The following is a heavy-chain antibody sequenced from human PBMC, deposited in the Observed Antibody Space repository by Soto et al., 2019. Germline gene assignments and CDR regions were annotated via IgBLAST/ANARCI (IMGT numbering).Heavy chain of an antibody. CDR3: AEGDPRTPDY. CDR2: ISGDVSNK. J-gene: IGHJ4*02. Sequence: GGSLRLSCAASGFTFSSYAMHWVRQAPGKGLEWVAVISGDVSNKYYADSVKGRFTISRDNSKNTLYLQMNSLRAEDTAVYYCAEGDPRTPDYWGQGTLVTVSS. CDR1: GFTFSSYA. V-gene: IGHV3-30-3*02.